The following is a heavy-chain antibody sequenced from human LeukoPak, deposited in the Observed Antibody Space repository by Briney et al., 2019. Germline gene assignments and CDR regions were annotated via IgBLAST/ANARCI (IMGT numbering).Heavy chain of an antibody. Sequence: SVKVSCKASGGTFSSYAISWVRQAPGQGLEWMGRIIPILGIANYAQKFQGRVTITADKSTSTAYMGLSSLRSEDTAVYYCARLRSSGWFFDYWGQGTLVTVSS. D-gene: IGHD6-19*01. CDR3: ARLRSSGWFFDY. J-gene: IGHJ4*02. V-gene: IGHV1-69*04. CDR1: GGTFSSYA. CDR2: IIPILGIA.